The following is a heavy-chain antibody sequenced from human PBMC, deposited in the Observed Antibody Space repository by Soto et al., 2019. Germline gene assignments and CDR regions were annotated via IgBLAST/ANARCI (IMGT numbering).Heavy chain of an antibody. CDR3: AKEMRGAQNDY. CDR2: IGGSGGST. Sequence: EVQVLESGGGLVQPGGSLRLSCAASGFTFSSYAMTWVRQAPGKWLEWVSAIGGSGGSTYYADSVKGRFTISRDNSKNTLYLQMNSLRAEDTAVYYCAKEMRGAQNDYWGQGTLVTVSS. J-gene: IGHJ4*02. CDR1: GFTFSSYA. D-gene: IGHD1-26*01. V-gene: IGHV3-23*01.